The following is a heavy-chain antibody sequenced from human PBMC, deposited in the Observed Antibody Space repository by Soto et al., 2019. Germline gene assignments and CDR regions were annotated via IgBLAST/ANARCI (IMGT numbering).Heavy chain of an antibody. V-gene: IGHV4-39*07. CDR1: GASISSSGYY. J-gene: IGHJ4*02. Sequence: SETLSLTCTVSGASISSSGYYWGWIRQPPGKGLEWIGKINHSGSTNYNPSLKSRVTISVDTSKNQFSLKLSSVTAADTAVYYCARGYPNSIAVAGTDHFDYWGQGTLVTVSS. CDR2: INHSGST. CDR3: ARGYPNSIAVAGTDHFDY. D-gene: IGHD6-19*01.